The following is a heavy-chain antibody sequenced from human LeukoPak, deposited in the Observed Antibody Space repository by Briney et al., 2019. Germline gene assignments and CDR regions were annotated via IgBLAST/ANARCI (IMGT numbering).Heavy chain of an antibody. V-gene: IGHV4-59*01. Sequence: SETLSLTCTVSGGSISSYYWSWIRQPPGKGLEWIGYIYYSGSTNYNPSLKSRVTISVDTSKNQFSLKLSSVTAADTAVYYCAREIMVRGAYRYNWFDPWGQGTLVTVSS. CDR3: AREIMVRGAYRYNWFDP. J-gene: IGHJ5*02. CDR1: GGSISSYY. D-gene: IGHD3-10*01. CDR2: IYYSGST.